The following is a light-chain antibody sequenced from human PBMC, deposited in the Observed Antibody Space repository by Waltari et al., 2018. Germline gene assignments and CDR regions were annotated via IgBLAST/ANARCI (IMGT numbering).Light chain of an antibody. CDR3: QQYNTYSWT. J-gene: IGKJ1*01. Sequence: DIQMTQSPSTLSASVGDRVTITCRASQSISGWLAWYQQKPGKAPKLLIYKASNLQSGVPSRFSGSGSGTEFTLTISTLQPDDFATYYCQQYNTYSWTFGQGTKVESK. CDR2: KAS. V-gene: IGKV1-5*03. CDR1: QSISGW.